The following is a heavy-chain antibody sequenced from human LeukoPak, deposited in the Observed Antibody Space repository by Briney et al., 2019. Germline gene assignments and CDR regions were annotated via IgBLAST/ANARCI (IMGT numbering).Heavy chain of an antibody. CDR3: ARGYHGYSYWYPFDY. V-gene: IGHV3-53*01. CDR1: GFTFSSYA. D-gene: IGHD5-18*01. Sequence: GGSLRLSCAASGFTFSSYAMSWVRQAPGKGLEWVSVIYSGGSTYYADSVKGRFTISRDNSKNTLYLQMNSLRAEDTAVYYCARGYHGYSYWYPFDYWGQGTLVTVSS. CDR2: IYSGGST. J-gene: IGHJ4*02.